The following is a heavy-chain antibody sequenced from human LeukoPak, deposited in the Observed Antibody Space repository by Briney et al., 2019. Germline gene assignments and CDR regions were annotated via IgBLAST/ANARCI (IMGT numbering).Heavy chain of an antibody. Sequence: ASVKVSCKASGYTFTGYYMHWVRQAPGQGLEWMGWINPNSGGTNYAQKFQGRVTMTRDTSISTAYMELSRLRSDDTAVYYCARGRSSGWRGLVDIWGQGTMVTVSS. J-gene: IGHJ3*02. D-gene: IGHD6-19*01. CDR3: ARGRSSGWRGLVDI. V-gene: IGHV1-2*02. CDR2: INPNSGGT. CDR1: GYTFTGYY.